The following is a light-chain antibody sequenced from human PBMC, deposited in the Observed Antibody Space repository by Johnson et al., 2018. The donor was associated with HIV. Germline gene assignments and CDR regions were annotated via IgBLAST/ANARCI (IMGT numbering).Light chain of an antibody. Sequence: QSVLTQPPSVSAAPGQKVTISCSGSSSNIGNNYVSWYRQLPGTAPKLLIYDNNKRPSGIPDRFSGSKSGTSATLGITGLQTGDEADYYCGTWDTSLSGGGFFGTGKGHRP. CDR2: DNN. V-gene: IGLV1-51*01. CDR3: GTWDTSLSGGGF. CDR1: SSNIGNNY. J-gene: IGLJ1*01.